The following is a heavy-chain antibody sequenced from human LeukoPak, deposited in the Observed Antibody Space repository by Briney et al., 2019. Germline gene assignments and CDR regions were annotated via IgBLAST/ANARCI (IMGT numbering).Heavy chain of an antibody. V-gene: IGHV1-2*06. CDR2: INPNSGGT. J-gene: IGHJ6*03. Sequence: ASVKVSCKASGYTFTGYYMHWVRQAPGQGLEWMGRINPNSGGTNYAQKFQGRVTMTRDTSISTAYMELSRLRSDDTAVYYCARDPRREQLANYYYYYMDVWGKGTTVTVSS. CDR3: ARDPRREQLANYYYYYMDV. CDR1: GYTFTGYY. D-gene: IGHD6-13*01.